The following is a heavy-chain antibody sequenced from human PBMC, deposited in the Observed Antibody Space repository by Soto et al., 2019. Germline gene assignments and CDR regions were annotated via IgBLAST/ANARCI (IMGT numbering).Heavy chain of an antibody. D-gene: IGHD3-3*01. J-gene: IGHJ6*02. CDR3: ARDPYYDFWSGYWGSKPSKYGMDV. CDR1: GYTFTSYY. V-gene: IGHV1-46*01. Sequence: GASVKVSCKVSGYTFTSYYMHWVRQAPGQGLEWMGIINPSGGSTSYAQKFQGRVTMTRDTYTSTVYMELSSLRSEDTAVYYCARDPYYDFWSGYWGSKPSKYGMDVWGQGTTVTVSS. CDR2: INPSGGST.